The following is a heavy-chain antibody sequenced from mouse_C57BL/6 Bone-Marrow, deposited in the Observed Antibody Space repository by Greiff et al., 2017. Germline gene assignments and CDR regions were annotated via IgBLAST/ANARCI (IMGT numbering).Heavy chain of an antibody. CDR1: GFTFSSYG. CDR3: ARHGNYYSYYAMDY. CDR2: ISSGGSYT. Sequence: EVNLVESGGDLVKPGGSLKLSCAASGFTFSSYGMSWVRQTPDKRLEWVATISSGGSYTYYPDSVKGRFTISRDNANNTLYLQMSSLTSEDTAMYYCARHGNYYSYYAMDYWGQGTSVTVSS. J-gene: IGHJ4*01. D-gene: IGHD2-1*01. V-gene: IGHV5-6*01.